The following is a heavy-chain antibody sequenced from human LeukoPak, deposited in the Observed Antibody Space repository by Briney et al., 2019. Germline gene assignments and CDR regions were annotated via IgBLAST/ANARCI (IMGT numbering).Heavy chain of an antibody. Sequence: RPGGSLRLSCAASGFTFSTYSMNWVRQAPGKGLEWLSYISSSSSTIYYADSVKGRFTISRDNAKNSLYLQMNSLRDEDTAVYYCARDRWFGESRYFDYWGQGTLVTVSS. J-gene: IGHJ4*02. D-gene: IGHD3-10*01. V-gene: IGHV3-48*02. CDR1: GFTFSTYS. CDR3: ARDRWFGESRYFDY. CDR2: ISSSSSTI.